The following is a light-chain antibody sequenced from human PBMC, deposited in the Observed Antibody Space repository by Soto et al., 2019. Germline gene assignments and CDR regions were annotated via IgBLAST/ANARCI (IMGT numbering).Light chain of an antibody. V-gene: IGKV3-20*01. CDR1: QSVSSSY. CDR2: GAS. J-gene: IGKJ5*01. Sequence: EIVLTQSPGTLSLSPGERATLSCRASQSVSSSYLTWHQQKPGQAPRLLIYGASSRATGIPDRFSGSGSGTDFTLTISRLEPEDFAVYYCQQYGRSPPITFGQGTRLEIK. CDR3: QQYGRSPPIT.